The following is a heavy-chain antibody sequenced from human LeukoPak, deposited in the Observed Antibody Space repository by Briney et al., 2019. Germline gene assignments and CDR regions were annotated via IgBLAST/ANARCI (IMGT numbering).Heavy chain of an antibody. CDR1: GGSISSSSYY. D-gene: IGHD3-10*01. V-gene: IGHV4-39*02. CDR2: IYYSGST. J-gene: IGHJ3*02. CDR3: VRGVRI. Sequence: PSETLSLTCTVSGGSISSSSYYWGWIRQPPGKGLEWIVSIYYSGSTYYNPSLKSRVTISVDTSKNHFSLKLTSVTAADTAVYYCVRGVRIWGQGTMVTVSS.